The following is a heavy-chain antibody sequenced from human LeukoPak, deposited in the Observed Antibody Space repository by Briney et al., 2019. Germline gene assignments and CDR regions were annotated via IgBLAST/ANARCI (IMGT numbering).Heavy chain of an antibody. CDR2: INQGGSDK. J-gene: IGHJ4*02. CDR3: TKDRSRAEDD. Sequence: GGSLRLSCAASGFTFSGHWMSWVRQAPGKGLEWVANINQGGSDKYYVDSVKGRFTISRDNANNLLYLQMNSLRGEDTAVYYCTKDRSRAEDDWGQGTLVTVSS. CDR1: GFTFSGHW. V-gene: IGHV3-7*01. D-gene: IGHD1-14*01.